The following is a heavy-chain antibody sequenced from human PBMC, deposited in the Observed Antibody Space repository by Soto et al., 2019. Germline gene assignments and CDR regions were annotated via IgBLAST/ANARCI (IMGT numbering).Heavy chain of an antibody. V-gene: IGHV2-5*02. J-gene: IGHJ3*01. Sequence: QITLKESGPTLVKPTQPLTLTCIFSGFSLSTSGVGVGWIRQPPGKYLEWLALIYWDDDKGYNPSLKNRLTLTKDTSKNQVVHTMTNMDPLDTATYYSAHSRAMTAARDDAYDVWGQGTLVVVSS. CDR1: GFSLSTSGVG. CDR2: IYWDDDK. D-gene: IGHD6-6*01. CDR3: AHSRAMTAARDDAYDV.